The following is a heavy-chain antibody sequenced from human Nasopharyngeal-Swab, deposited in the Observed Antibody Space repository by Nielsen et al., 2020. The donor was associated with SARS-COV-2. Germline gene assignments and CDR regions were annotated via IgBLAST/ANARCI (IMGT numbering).Heavy chain of an antibody. CDR2: IYYSGST. V-gene: IGHV4-59*13. Sequence: SETLSPTCAVSGGSFSGYYWSWIRQPPGKGLEWIGYIYYSGSTNYNPSLKSRVTISVDTSKNQFSLKVSSVTAADPAVYYCAGKSGSYYYYYGMDVWGQGTTVTVSS. CDR1: GGSFSGYY. CDR3: AGKSGSYYYYYGMDV. J-gene: IGHJ6*02. D-gene: IGHD1-26*01.